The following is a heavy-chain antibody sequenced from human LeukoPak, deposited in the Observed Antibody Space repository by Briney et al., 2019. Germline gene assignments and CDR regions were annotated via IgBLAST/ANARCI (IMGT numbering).Heavy chain of an antibody. CDR3: ARDRADCSSTSCYNRYYYMDV. CDR2: IKQDGSEK. Sequence: PGGSLRLSCAASGFTFSSYWMSWVRQAPGKGLEWVANIKQDGSEKYYVDSVKGRFTISRDNAKNSLYLQMNSLRAEDTAVYYCARDRADCSSTSCYNRYYYMDVWGKGTTVTISS. V-gene: IGHV3-7*01. CDR1: GFTFSSYW. D-gene: IGHD2-2*02. J-gene: IGHJ6*03.